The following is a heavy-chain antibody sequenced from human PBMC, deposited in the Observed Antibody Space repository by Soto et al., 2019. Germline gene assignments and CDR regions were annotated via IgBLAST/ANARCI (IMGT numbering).Heavy chain of an antibody. D-gene: IGHD1-26*01. CDR2: IIPILDIA. CDR3: ASEWEPSALGR. Sequence: QVQLVQSGAEVKKPGSSVKVSCKASGGTFSSYTISWVRQAPGQGLEWMGRIIPILDIANYAQKFQGRGTXTXGKSTSTAYMELSSLRSEDTAVDDCASEWEPSALGRWGQGTLVTVSS. CDR1: GGTFSSYT. V-gene: IGHV1-69*02. J-gene: IGHJ1*01.